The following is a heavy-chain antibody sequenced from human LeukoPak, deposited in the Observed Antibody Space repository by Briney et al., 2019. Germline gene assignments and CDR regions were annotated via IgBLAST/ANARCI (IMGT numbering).Heavy chain of an antibody. D-gene: IGHD6-13*01. Sequence: SETLSLTCTVSGGSISSGGYYWSWIRQHPGKGLEWIGYIYYSGSTYYNPSLKSRVTISVDTSKNQFSLKLSSVTAADTAVYYRARAAAAGLPYYYGMDVWGQGTTVTVSS. J-gene: IGHJ6*02. CDR3: ARAAAAGLPYYYGMDV. CDR1: GGSISSGGYY. V-gene: IGHV4-31*03. CDR2: IYYSGST.